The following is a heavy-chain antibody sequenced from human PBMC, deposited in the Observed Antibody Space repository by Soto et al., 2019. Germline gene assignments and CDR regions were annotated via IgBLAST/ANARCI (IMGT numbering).Heavy chain of an antibody. D-gene: IGHD4-17*01. CDR2: IIPIFGTA. J-gene: IGHJ5*02. CDR3: ASQSTVTTPIIP. V-gene: IGHV1-69*06. Sequence: SVKVSCKASGGTFSSYAISWVRQAPGQGLEWMGGIIPIFGTANYAQNFQGRVTITADKSTSTAYMELRSLRSEDTAVYYCASQSTVTTPIIPWGQGTLVTVSS. CDR1: GGTFSSYA.